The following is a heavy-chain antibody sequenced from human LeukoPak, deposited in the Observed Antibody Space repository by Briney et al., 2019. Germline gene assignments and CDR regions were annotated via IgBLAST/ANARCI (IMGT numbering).Heavy chain of an antibody. CDR3: AKYIAYSDSFDY. CDR2: IYTSGST. Sequence: SQTLSLTCTVSGGSISSGSYYWSWIRQPAGKGLEWFGSIYTSGSTNSNPSLKSRVTISVATSKNQFTLKLSSVTPADTAVYSCAKYIAYSDSFDYWGQGTLVTDSS. J-gene: IGHJ4*02. D-gene: IGHD6-13*01. CDR1: GGSISSGSYY. V-gene: IGHV4-61*02.